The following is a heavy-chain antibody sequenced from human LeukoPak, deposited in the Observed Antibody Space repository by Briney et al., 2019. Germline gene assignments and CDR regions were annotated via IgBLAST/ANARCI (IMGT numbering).Heavy chain of an antibody. CDR1: GGSMNSYY. J-gene: IGHJ4*02. D-gene: IGHD3-9*01. CDR2: IYYSGST. V-gene: IGHV4-59*08. CDR3: ARHVWLQPFDY. Sequence: SETLSLTCSVSGGSMNSYYWSWIRQSPGKGLEWIGYIYYSGSTNYNPSLKSRVTISVDTSKSQFSLKLSSVTAADTAVYYCARHVWLQPFDYWGQGTLVTVSS.